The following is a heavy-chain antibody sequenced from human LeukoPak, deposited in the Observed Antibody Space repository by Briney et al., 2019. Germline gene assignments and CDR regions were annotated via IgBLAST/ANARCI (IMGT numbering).Heavy chain of an antibody. Sequence: PSETLSLTCTVSGGSISSYYWSWIRQPPGKGLEWIGYICYSGSTNYNPSLKSRVTISVDTSKNQFSLKLSSVTAADTAVYYCARDWHRRYCSSTSCYGLIYGYYYYYGMDVWGQGTTVTVSS. J-gene: IGHJ6*02. D-gene: IGHD2-2*01. CDR2: ICYSGST. V-gene: IGHV4-59*01. CDR3: ARDWHRRYCSSTSCYGLIYGYYYYYGMDV. CDR1: GGSISSYY.